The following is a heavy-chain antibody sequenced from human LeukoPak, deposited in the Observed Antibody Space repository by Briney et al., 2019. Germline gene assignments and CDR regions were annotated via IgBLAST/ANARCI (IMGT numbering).Heavy chain of an antibody. CDR3: ARDGGYEFDY. Sequence: SGTLSLTCTVSGGSISSYYWSWIRQPPGKGLEWIGYIYYSGSTKYNPSLKSRVTISVDTSKNQFSLKVRSVTAADTAVYYCARDGGYEFDYWGQGTLVTVSS. CDR1: GGSISSYY. CDR2: IYYSGST. J-gene: IGHJ4*02. D-gene: IGHD5-12*01. V-gene: IGHV4-59*01.